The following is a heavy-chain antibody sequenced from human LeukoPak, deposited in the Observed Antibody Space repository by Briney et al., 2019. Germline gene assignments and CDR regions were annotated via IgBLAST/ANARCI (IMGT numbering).Heavy chain of an antibody. CDR1: GFTFSSYS. D-gene: IGHD4-17*01. Sequence: PGGSLRLSCAASGFTFSSYSMNWVRQAPGKGLEWVSYISSSSSTIYYADSVKGRFTISRDNAKNSLYLQMNSLRAEDTAVYYCAREIPLRYVHYGDYVRNAFDIWGQGTMVTVSS. V-gene: IGHV3-48*01. J-gene: IGHJ3*02. CDR2: ISSSSSTI. CDR3: AREIPLRYVHYGDYVRNAFDI.